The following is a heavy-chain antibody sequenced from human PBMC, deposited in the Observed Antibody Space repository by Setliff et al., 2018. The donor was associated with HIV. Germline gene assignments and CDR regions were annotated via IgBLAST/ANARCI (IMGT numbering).Heavy chain of an antibody. CDR2: INAGNGKI. D-gene: IGHD4-4*01. J-gene: IGHJ4*02. CDR3: ARVRNPTVQTMYFDS. Sequence: GASAKVSCKASGYTFTSYAVHWVRQAPGQRLEWMGWINAGNGKIEYSQKFQGRFTISRDNAQSSLYLQINSLRAEDTAFYYCARVRNPTVQTMYFDSWGQGTLVTVSS. V-gene: IGHV1-3*01. CDR1: GYTFTSYA.